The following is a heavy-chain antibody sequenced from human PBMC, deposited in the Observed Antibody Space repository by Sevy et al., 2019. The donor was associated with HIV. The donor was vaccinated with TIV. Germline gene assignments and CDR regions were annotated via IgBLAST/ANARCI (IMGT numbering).Heavy chain of an antibody. J-gene: IGHJ5*02. CDR3: ARGYDFWSGYYEEGNWFDP. CDR2: ISSSSSYI. Sequence: GGSLRLSCAASGFTFSSYSMNWVRQAPGKGLEWVSSISSSSSYIYYADSVQGRFTIPRENAKNSLYPQMNSLRAEVTAVYYCARGYDFWSGYYEEGNWFDPWGQGTLVTVSS. D-gene: IGHD3-3*01. CDR1: GFTFSSYS. V-gene: IGHV3-21*01.